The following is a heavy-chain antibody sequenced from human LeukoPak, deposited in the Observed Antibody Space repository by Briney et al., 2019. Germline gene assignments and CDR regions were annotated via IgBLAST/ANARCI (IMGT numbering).Heavy chain of an antibody. D-gene: IGHD3-3*01. Sequence: GGSLRLSCAASGFTFNSYSMNWVRQAPGKGLEWVSSISSSSRYKYYADSVKGRFTISRDNAKNSLYLQMNSLRAEDTAVYYCARGGDNSSYDFWSGYYTTPFDYWGQGTLVTVSS. CDR3: ARGGDNSSYDFWSGYYTTPFDY. CDR2: ISSSSRYK. V-gene: IGHV3-21*01. J-gene: IGHJ4*02. CDR1: GFTFNSYS.